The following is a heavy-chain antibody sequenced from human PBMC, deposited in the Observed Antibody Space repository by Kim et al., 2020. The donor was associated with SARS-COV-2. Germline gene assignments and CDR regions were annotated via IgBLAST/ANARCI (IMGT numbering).Heavy chain of an antibody. CDR1: GGTFSSYA. J-gene: IGHJ6*02. CDR3: ARVTLYSSSWYAGGSGMDV. D-gene: IGHD6-13*01. Sequence: SVKVSCKASGGTFSSYAISWVRQAPGQGLEWMGGIIPIFGTANYAQKFQGRVTITADESTSTAYMELSSLRSEDTAVYYCARVTLYSSSWYAGGSGMDVWGQGTTVTVSS. V-gene: IGHV1-69*13. CDR2: IIPIFGTA.